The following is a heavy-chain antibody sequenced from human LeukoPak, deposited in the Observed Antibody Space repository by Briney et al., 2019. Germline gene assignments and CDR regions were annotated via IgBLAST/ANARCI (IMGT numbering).Heavy chain of an antibody. CDR2: IYSSGNT. V-gene: IGHV4-39*01. CDR1: GGSISATNYY. D-gene: IGHD3-3*01. CDR3: ARHSGLRSPFDP. Sequence: SETLSLTCTVSGGSISATNYYWGWIRQPPGRDLEWIGSIYSSGNTYYNPSLESRVTISVDTSKNQLSLKLTSATAADTSVYYCARHSGLRSPFDPWGQGTLVTVSS. J-gene: IGHJ5*02.